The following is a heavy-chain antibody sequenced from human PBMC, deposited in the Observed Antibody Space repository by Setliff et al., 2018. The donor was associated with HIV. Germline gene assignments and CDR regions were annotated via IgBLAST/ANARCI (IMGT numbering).Heavy chain of an antibody. V-gene: IGHV3-21*01. CDR3: ARGLRWIQVSPDYFDF. Sequence: GGSLRLSCAASGFAFSPYSMNWARQAPGKGLEWVASISSSSEYIYEADSVKGRFTISRDNAKNSLYLQMDSLRAEDTAVYYCARGLRWIQVSPDYFDFWGQGTLVTVSS. CDR1: GFAFSPYS. J-gene: IGHJ4*02. D-gene: IGHD5-18*01. CDR2: ISSSSEYI.